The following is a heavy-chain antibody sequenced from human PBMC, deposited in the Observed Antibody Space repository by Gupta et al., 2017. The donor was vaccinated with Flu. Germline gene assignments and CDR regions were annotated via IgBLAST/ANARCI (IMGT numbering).Heavy chain of an antibody. CDR2: IYTSGST. CDR1: GGAISSGRYY. D-gene: IGHD6-19*01. Sequence: QVQLQESGPGLVKPSQTLSLTCTVPGGAISSGRYYWSWIRQPAGKVLEWIGRIYTSGSTNYNPSLKSRVNISVDTSKNKFSLKLSSVTAADTAVYYCASAVAGIPHLDYWGQGTLVTVSS. CDR3: ASAVAGIPHLDY. J-gene: IGHJ4*02. V-gene: IGHV4-61*02.